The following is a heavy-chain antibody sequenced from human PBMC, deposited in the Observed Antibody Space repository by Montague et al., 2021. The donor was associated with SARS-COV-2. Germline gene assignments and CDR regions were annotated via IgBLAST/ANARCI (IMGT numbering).Heavy chain of an antibody. CDR2: IYYSGST. CDR3: ARGVKSLLQLTRWLGVYYFDF. CDR1: GGSISSSSYY. D-gene: IGHD5-24*01. J-gene: IGHJ4*02. V-gene: IGHV4-39*07. Sequence: SETLSLTCTVSGGSISSSSYYWGWIRQHPGKGLEWIGSIYYSGSTYYXPSLKSRVTISVDTSKNQFSLKMSSVTAADTAVYYCARGVKSLLQLTRWLGVYYFDFWGQGTRVTDSS.